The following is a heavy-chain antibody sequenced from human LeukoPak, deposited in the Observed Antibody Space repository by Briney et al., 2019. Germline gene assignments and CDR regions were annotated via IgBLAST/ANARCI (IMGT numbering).Heavy chain of an antibody. CDR1: GFTFSRYD. CDR2: ITGSGTNT. Sequence: GGSLRLSCAMSGFTFSRYDMSWVRQAPGKGLEWVSAITGSGTNTYYADSVRGRFTISRDNSKNTLYLQMNSLRAEDTAVYYCAKPREGSSSWYAAGWGQGTLVTVSS. V-gene: IGHV3-23*01. CDR3: AKPREGSSSWYAAG. D-gene: IGHD6-13*01. J-gene: IGHJ4*02.